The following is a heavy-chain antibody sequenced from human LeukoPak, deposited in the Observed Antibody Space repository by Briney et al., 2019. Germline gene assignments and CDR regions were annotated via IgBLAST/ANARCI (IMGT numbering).Heavy chain of an antibody. CDR1: GYTFTSYY. J-gene: IGHJ5*02. V-gene: IGHV1-46*01. D-gene: IGHD2-2*01. CDR2: INPSGGST. Sequence: GASVKVSCKASGYTFTSYYMHWVRQAPGQGLEWMGIINPSGGSTSYAQKFQGRVTMTRDTSTSTVYMELSSLRSVDTAVYYCARDGEYQLLSYNWFDPWGQGTLVTVSS. CDR3: ARDGEYQLLSYNWFDP.